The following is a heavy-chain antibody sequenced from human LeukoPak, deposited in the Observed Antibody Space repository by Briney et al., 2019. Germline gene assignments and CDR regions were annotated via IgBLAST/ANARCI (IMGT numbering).Heavy chain of an antibody. J-gene: IGHJ6*02. Sequence: SETLSLTSTVSGASIDGHYGSWIRLPPGKGLEWIGFVYYSGSISYNPSLKSRVTISADTSNNQFSLKLDSVTAADTAVYYCARLSRVAVAGSYGYHSMDVWGRGTTVTVSS. V-gene: IGHV4-59*11. D-gene: IGHD6-19*01. CDR3: ARLSRVAVAGSYGYHSMDV. CDR2: VYYSGSI. CDR1: GASIDGHY.